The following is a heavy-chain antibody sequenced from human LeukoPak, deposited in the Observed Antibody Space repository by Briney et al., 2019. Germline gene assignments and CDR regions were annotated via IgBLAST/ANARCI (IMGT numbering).Heavy chain of an antibody. J-gene: IGHJ4*02. V-gene: IGHV3-21*01. CDR3: ARVGPYCGGDCYPDYFDS. D-gene: IGHD2-21*02. CDR2: ISSSSRYI. CDR1: GFTFSSYS. Sequence: AGGSLRLSCAASGFTFSSYSMNWVRQAPGKGLEWVSSISSSSRYIYYADSVKDRFTISRDNAKNSLYLQMNSLRAEDTAVYYCARVGPYCGGDCYPDYFDSWGQGTLVTVSS.